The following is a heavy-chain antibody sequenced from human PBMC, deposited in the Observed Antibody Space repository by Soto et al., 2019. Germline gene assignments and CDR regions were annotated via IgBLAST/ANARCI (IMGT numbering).Heavy chain of an antibody. V-gene: IGHV4-31*03. D-gene: IGHD6-13*01. CDR3: ARGGIAAAAPPDY. Sequence: QVQLQESRTGLVKPSQTLSLTCTVSGGSISSGGYYWSWIRQHPGKGLEWIGYIYYSGSTYYNPSLKSRVTISVDTSKNQFSLKLSSVTAADTAVYYCARGGIAAAAPPDYWGQGTLVTVSS. CDR1: GGSISSGGYY. CDR2: IYYSGST. J-gene: IGHJ4*02.